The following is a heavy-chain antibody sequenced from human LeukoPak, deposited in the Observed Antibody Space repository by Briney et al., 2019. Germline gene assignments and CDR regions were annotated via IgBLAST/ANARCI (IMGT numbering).Heavy chain of an antibody. CDR3: ARDERGIAVAGTGPDY. D-gene: IGHD6-19*01. CDR1: GYTFTGYY. J-gene: IGHJ4*02. Sequence: ASVKVSCKASGYTFTGYYMHWVRQAPAQGLEWMGWINPNSGGTNYAQKFQGRVTMTRDTSISTAYMELSRLRSDDTAVYYCARDERGIAVAGTGPDYWGQGTLVTVSS. V-gene: IGHV1-2*02. CDR2: INPNSGGT.